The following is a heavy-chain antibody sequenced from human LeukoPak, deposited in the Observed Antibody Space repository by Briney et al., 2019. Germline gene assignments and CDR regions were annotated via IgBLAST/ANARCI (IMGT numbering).Heavy chain of an antibody. Sequence: PSETLSLTCTVSGGSISSYYWSWIRQPPGKGLEWIGEINHSGSTNYNPSLKSRVTISVDTSKNQFSLKLSSVTAADTAVYYCARRDYDYVWGFDYWGQGTLVTVSS. V-gene: IGHV4-34*01. CDR1: GGSISSYY. J-gene: IGHJ4*02. D-gene: IGHD3-16*01. CDR3: ARRDYDYVWGFDY. CDR2: INHSGST.